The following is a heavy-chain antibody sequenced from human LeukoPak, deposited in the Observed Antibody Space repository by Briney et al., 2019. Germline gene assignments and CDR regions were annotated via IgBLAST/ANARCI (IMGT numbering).Heavy chain of an antibody. Sequence: GGSLRLSCAASGFSFNNAWMNWVRQVPEKGLEWVGRIKNKGDGGAAEYAAPVKDRFTISRDDSKNSVFLQMNSLKTEDTAVYYCARTYYDILTGIRDFDYWGQGTLVTVSS. CDR1: GFSFNNAW. D-gene: IGHD3-9*01. J-gene: IGHJ4*02. V-gene: IGHV3-15*07. CDR3: ARTYYDILTGIRDFDY. CDR2: IKNKGDGGAA.